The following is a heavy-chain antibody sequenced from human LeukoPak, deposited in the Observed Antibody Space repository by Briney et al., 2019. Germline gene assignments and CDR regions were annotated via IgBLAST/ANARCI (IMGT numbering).Heavy chain of an antibody. CDR3: ARDGRGADMGDGQPDY. J-gene: IGHJ4*02. V-gene: IGHV4-4*02. D-gene: IGHD1-26*01. Sequence: PSGTLSLTCAVSGGSISSSNWWSWVRQPPGKGLEWIGEIYHSGSTNYNPSLKSRVTISVDKSKNQFSLKLSSVTAADTAVYYCARDGRGADMGDGQPDYWGQGTLVTVSS. CDR2: IYHSGST. CDR1: GGSISSSNW.